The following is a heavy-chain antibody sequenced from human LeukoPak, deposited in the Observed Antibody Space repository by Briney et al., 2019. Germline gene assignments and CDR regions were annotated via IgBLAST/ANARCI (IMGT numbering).Heavy chain of an antibody. J-gene: IGHJ1*01. D-gene: IGHD6-19*01. CDR1: GGSISSSNYY. CDR3: ARSPPRYSSGWSPFQH. Sequence: ASETLSLTCTVSGGSISSSNYYWGWVRQPPGKGLEWIGSIYYSGGTYYNPSLKSRVTISVDTSKNQFSLKLSSVTAADTAVYYCARSPPRYSSGWSPFQHWGQGTLVTVSS. V-gene: IGHV4-39*07. CDR2: IYYSGGT.